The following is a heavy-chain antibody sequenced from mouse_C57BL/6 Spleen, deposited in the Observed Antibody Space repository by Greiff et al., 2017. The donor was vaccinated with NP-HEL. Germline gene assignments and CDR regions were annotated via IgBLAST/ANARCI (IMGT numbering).Heavy chain of an antibody. CDR1: GFTFSSYG. J-gene: IGHJ2*01. D-gene: IGHD3-2*02. CDR3: ARHRLGFDY. V-gene: IGHV5-6*01. CDR2: ISSGGSYT. Sequence: EVQGVESGGDLVKPGGSLKLSCAASGFTFSSYGMSWVRQTPDKRLEWVATISSGGSYTYYPDSVKGRFTISRDNAKNTLYLQMSSLKSEDTAMYYCARHRLGFDYWGQGTTLTVSS.